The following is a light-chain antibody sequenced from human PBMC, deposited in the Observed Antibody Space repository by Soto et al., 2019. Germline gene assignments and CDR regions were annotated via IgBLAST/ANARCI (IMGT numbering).Light chain of an antibody. V-gene: IGKV3-15*01. J-gene: IGKJ1*01. Sequence: SLSPRERSTLSCRASQSVNSNLAWYQKELGQAPRFLIYGASTRATGIPDRFSGSGSGTESILTISSLQSEDFEVYYCQEYNTWTWTFGHGTKVDI. CDR3: QEYNTWTWT. CDR2: GAS. CDR1: QSVNSN.